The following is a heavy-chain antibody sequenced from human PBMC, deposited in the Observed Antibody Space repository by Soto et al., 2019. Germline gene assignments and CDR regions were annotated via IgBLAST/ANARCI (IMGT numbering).Heavy chain of an antibody. J-gene: IGHJ4*02. Sequence: QVQLQESGPGLVKPSETLSLTCTVSGDSLNSNYWNWIRQPPSKGPEWIGYIHHSGSTNQSPSLKSRATISIDTSKNQFSLTLTSVTAADTAVYYCAKGRAVIGSFYFDYWGQGILVTVSS. D-gene: IGHD2-21*01. V-gene: IGHV4-59*01. CDR2: IHHSGST. CDR1: GDSLNSNY. CDR3: AKGRAVIGSFYFDY.